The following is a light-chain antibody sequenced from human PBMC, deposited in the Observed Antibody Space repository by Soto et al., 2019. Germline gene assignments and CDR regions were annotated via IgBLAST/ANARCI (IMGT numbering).Light chain of an antibody. J-gene: IGLJ2*01. CDR3: SSYAGSNSGGGI. CDR2: EVS. V-gene: IGLV2-8*01. Sequence: QSALTQPPSASGSPGQSVTISCTGTSSDVGGYNYVSWYQQHPGKAPKLMIYEVSKRPSGVPDRSSGSKSGNTASLTVSGLPAEDEADYYCSSYAGSNSGGGIFGGGTKLTVL. CDR1: SSDVGGYNY.